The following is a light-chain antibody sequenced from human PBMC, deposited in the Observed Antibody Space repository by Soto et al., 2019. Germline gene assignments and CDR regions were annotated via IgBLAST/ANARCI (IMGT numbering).Light chain of an antibody. V-gene: IGLV2-11*01. Sequence: QSALTQPRSVSGSLGQSVTMSCTGTSSDVGAYNYVSWYQQFPGKVPKVLIFDVTQRPSGVPDRFSGSKSGNTASLTISGLQAEDEADYYCCSYAGSYMVVFGGGTKLT. J-gene: IGLJ2*01. CDR2: DVT. CDR1: SSDVGAYNY. CDR3: CSYAGSYMVV.